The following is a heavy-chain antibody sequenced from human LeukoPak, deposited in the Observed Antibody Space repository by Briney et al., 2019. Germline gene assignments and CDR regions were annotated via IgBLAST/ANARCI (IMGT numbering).Heavy chain of an antibody. J-gene: IGHJ4*02. V-gene: IGHV1-2*02. CDR3: ARDGGYYDILTGSIDY. CDR1: GYTFTGYY. D-gene: IGHD3-9*01. Sequence: ASVKVSCKASGYTFTGYYMHWVRQAPGQGLEWMGWINPNSGGTNYAQKFQGRVTMTRDTSISTAYMELSRLRSDDTAVYYCARDGGYYDILTGSIDYWGQGTLVTVSS. CDR2: INPNSGGT.